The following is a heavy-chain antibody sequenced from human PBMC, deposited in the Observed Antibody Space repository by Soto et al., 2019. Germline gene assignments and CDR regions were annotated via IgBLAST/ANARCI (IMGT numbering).Heavy chain of an antibody. Sequence: EVQLVESGGGLVQPGGSLRLSCAASGFTFSSYSMNWVRQAPGKGLEWVSYISSSSSTIYYADSVKGRFTISRDNAKNSMDLQMNSLRDEDTNVYYCARDRYVYWLSYWYFDLWGRGTLVTVSS. V-gene: IGHV3-48*02. CDR2: ISSSSSTI. CDR3: ARDRYVYWLSYWYFDL. CDR1: GFTFSSYS. J-gene: IGHJ2*01. D-gene: IGHD3-9*01.